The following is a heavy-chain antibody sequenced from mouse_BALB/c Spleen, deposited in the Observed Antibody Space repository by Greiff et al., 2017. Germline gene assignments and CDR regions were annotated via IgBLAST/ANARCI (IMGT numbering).Heavy chain of an antibody. J-gene: IGHJ1*01. CDR3: ARDEGNYEYFDV. CDR2: IRNKANGYTT. Sequence: EVQLVESGGGLVQPGGSLRLSCATTGFTLTDYYMSWVRQPPRKALEWWGFIRNKANGYTTEYSASVKGRFTISRDNSQSILYLQMNALRAEDSATYYCARDEGNYEYFDVWGAGTTVTVSS. D-gene: IGHD2-1*01. CDR1: GFTLTDYY. V-gene: IGHV7-3*02.